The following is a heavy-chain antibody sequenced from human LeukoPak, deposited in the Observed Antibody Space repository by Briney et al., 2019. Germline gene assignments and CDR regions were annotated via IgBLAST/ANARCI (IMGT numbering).Heavy chain of an antibody. CDR3: ARDSVRVSYGSGSLPFY. CDR1: GFTFSSYS. D-gene: IGHD3-10*01. Sequence: WGSLLLSCAASGFTFSSYSMNWVRQAPGKGLEWVPSISSSSSYIYYADSVKGRFTISRDNAKNSLYLQMNSLRAEDTAVYYCARDSVRVSYGSGSLPFYWGQGTLVTVSS. V-gene: IGHV3-21*01. J-gene: IGHJ4*02. CDR2: ISSSSSYI.